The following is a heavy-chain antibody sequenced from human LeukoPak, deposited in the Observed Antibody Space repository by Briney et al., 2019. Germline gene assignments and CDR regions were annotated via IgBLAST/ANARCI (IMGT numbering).Heavy chain of an antibody. CDR2: ISYSVGST. CDR1: GFTFSSYA. Sequence: GGSLKLSCAASGFTFSSYAMSWVRQAPGKGLEWVSTISYSVGSTYYADSVKGRFTISRDNSKNTLYLQINSLRADDTAVYYCAKFSGRLLVEYYYGYWGQGTLVTVSS. J-gene: IGHJ4*02. V-gene: IGHV3-23*01. D-gene: IGHD1-26*01. CDR3: AKFSGRLLVEYYYGY.